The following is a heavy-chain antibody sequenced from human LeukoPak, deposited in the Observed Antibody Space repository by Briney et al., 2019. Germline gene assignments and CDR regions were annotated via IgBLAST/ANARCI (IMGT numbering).Heavy chain of an antibody. D-gene: IGHD2-15*01. Sequence: ASVKVSCKASGYTFTSYGISWARQAPGQGLEWMGWISAYNGNTNYTQKLQGRVTMTTDTSTSTAYMELRSLRSDDTAVYYCARDLCSGGNRYSLEDDAFDIWGQGTMVTVSS. V-gene: IGHV1-18*01. J-gene: IGHJ3*02. CDR3: ARDLCSGGNRYSLEDDAFDI. CDR1: GYTFTSYG. CDR2: ISAYNGNT.